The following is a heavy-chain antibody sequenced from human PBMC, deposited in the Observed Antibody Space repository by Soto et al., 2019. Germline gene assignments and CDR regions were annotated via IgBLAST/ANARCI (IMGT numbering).Heavy chain of an antibody. CDR3: AKGVYSGSYSIAFDI. Sequence: QVQLVESGGGVVQSGRSLRLSCAASGFTFSSYGMHWVRQAPGKGLEWVAVISYEGSNKYYADSVKGRFTISRDNSKNTLYVQMNSLRAEDTAVYYCAKGVYSGSYSIAFDIWGQGTMVTVSS. CDR2: ISYEGSNK. V-gene: IGHV3-30*18. CDR1: GFTFSSYG. J-gene: IGHJ3*02. D-gene: IGHD1-26*01.